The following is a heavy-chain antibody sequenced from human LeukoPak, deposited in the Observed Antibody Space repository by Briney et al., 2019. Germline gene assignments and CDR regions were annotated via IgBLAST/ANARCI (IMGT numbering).Heavy chain of an antibody. CDR2: IYYSGRT. Sequence: SETLSLTCTVSAGSISSSNYYWGWIRQPPGKGLEWIGSIYYSGRTYYNPSLKSRVTISVGTSKKQFSLKLSSVTAADTAVYYCARGRPDGSGSYYKFDPWGQGTLVTVSS. CDR3: ARGRPDGSGSYYKFDP. V-gene: IGHV4-39*01. J-gene: IGHJ5*02. CDR1: AGSISSSNYY. D-gene: IGHD3-10*01.